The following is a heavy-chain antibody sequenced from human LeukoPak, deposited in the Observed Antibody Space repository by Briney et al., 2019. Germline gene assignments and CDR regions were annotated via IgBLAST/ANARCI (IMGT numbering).Heavy chain of an antibody. Sequence: GGSLRLSCAASGFTFSSYAMHWVRQAPGKGLEWVAVISYDGSNKYYADSVKGRFTISRDSSKNTLYLQMNSLRAEDTAVYYCAILRLTDYFDYWGQGTLVTVSS. CDR3: AILRLTDYFDY. V-gene: IGHV3-30-3*01. CDR1: GFTFSSYA. CDR2: ISYDGSNK. D-gene: IGHD3-3*01. J-gene: IGHJ4*02.